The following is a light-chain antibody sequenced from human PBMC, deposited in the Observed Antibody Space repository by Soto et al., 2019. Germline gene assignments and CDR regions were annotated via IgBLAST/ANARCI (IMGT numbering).Light chain of an antibody. Sequence: QSVLTQPPSVSGAPGQRVTISCTWSSFDIGAGYDVHWYQHLPGAAPKLLIYGNSNRPSGVPDRFSGSKSGTSASLAITGLQAEDEADYYCQSYDSSLRGVFGGGTKVTVL. V-gene: IGLV1-40*01. CDR3: QSYDSSLRGV. J-gene: IGLJ2*01. CDR2: GNS. CDR1: SFDIGAGYD.